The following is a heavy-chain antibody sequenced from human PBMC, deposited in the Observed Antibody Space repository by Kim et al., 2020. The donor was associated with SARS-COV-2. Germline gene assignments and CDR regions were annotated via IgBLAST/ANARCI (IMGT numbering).Heavy chain of an antibody. CDR2: ISYDEGNK. V-gene: IGHV3-30*04. D-gene: IGHD5-18*01. CDR1: GFTFSSYA. Sequence: GGSLRLSCAAFGFTFSSYAMHWVRQAPGKGLEWVAVISYDEGNKYYADSVTGRFTISRDNSKNTLFLQMSSLGADDTAVYYCARADVDTTKAYFFDNWG. J-gene: IGHJ4*01. CDR3: ARADVDTTKAYFFDN.